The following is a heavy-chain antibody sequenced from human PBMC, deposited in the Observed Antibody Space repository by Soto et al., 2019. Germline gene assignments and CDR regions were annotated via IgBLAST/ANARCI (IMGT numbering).Heavy chain of an antibody. Sequence: XVSLRLSCSVSGFTFSNYAMHWVRQAPGKGLEYVSGITSDGDSTWHADSVKDRFTISRDNSKNTLFLQMSSLRVEDTAIYFCVKGNQLLRYYFEFWGPGTLVTVSS. CDR3: VKGNQLLRYYFEF. CDR1: GFTFSNYA. J-gene: IGHJ4*01. CDR2: ITSDGDST. D-gene: IGHD2-15*01. V-gene: IGHV3-64D*06.